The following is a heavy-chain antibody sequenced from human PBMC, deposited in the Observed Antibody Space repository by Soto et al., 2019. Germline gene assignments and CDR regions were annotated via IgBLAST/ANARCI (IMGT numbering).Heavy chain of an antibody. J-gene: IGHJ4*02. CDR1: KFTFSSYA. CDR2: ISYDGSHK. V-gene: IGHV3-30-3*01. D-gene: IGHD2-2*02. Sequence: QVQLVESGGGVVQPGRSLRLSCSASKFTFSSYAMHWVRQAPGKGLEWVAVISYDGSHKNHADSVKGRFIISRDKSEDTLYLQMNSLRTEDTAVYYCAREEAAIFDNWGQGTLVTVSS. CDR3: AREEAAIFDN.